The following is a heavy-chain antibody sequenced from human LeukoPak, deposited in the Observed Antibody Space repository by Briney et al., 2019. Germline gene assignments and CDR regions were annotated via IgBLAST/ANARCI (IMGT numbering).Heavy chain of an antibody. CDR3: MSAHGY. CDR2: ILPGGRES. CDR1: GFTFSSYA. Sequence: PGGSLRLSCAASGFTFSSYAMTWVRQAPGKGLEWVATILPGGRESYRVDSVKGRFTISRDNAKNSLYLQMNILRAEDTAVYYCMSAHGYWGQGTLVTVTS. J-gene: IGHJ4*02. V-gene: IGHV3-7*01.